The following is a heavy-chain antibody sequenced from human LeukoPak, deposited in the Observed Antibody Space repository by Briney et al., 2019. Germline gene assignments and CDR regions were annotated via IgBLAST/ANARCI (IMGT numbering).Heavy chain of an antibody. Sequence: GGSLRLSCAASGFTFNNYWMHWVHQAPGTGLVWVSRITSDGSSTSYADSVKGRFTISRDNAKNTPYLQMNSLRAEDTAVYYCARDEAVGAPFDYWGQGTLVTVSS. CDR2: ITSDGSST. J-gene: IGHJ4*02. CDR1: GFTFNNYW. D-gene: IGHD1-26*01. V-gene: IGHV3-74*01. CDR3: ARDEAVGAPFDY.